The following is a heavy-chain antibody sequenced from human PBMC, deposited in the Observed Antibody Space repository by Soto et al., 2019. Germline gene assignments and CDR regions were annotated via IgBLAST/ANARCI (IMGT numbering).Heavy chain of an antibody. CDR2: ISWNSGSI. D-gene: IGHD2-15*01. Sequence: GGSLRLSCAASGFTFDDYAMHWVRQAPGKGLEWVSGISWNSGSIGYADSVKGRFTISRDNAKNSLYLQMNSLRAEDTALYYCAKGYCSGGSCFDAFDIWGQGTMVTVSS. J-gene: IGHJ3*02. V-gene: IGHV3-9*01. CDR3: AKGYCSGGSCFDAFDI. CDR1: GFTFDDYA.